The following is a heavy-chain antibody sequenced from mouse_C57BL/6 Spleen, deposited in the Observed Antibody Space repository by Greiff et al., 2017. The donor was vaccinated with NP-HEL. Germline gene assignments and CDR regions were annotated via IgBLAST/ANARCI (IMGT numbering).Heavy chain of an antibody. CDR3: ARSWGYDGYYFDY. V-gene: IGHV1-61*01. J-gene: IGHJ2*01. CDR2: IYPSDSET. D-gene: IGHD2-3*01. Sequence: VKLQQPGAELVRPGSSVKLSCKASGYTFTSYWMDWVKQRPGQGLEWIGNIYPSDSETHYNQKFKDKATLTVDKSSSTAYMQLSSLTSEDSAVYYWARSWGYDGYYFDYWGQGTTLTVSS. CDR1: GYTFTSYW.